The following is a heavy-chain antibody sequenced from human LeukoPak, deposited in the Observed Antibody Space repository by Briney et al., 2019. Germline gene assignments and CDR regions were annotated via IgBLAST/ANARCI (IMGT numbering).Heavy chain of an antibody. Sequence: SSETLSLTCTVSGGSISSSSYYWGWLRQPPGKGLEWIGSIYYSGSTYYNPSLKSRVTISVDTSKNQFSLKLRSVTAADTAVYYCARDLRAAAGRLFDYWGQGTLVTVSS. CDR3: ARDLRAAAGRLFDY. CDR2: IYYSGST. J-gene: IGHJ4*02. V-gene: IGHV4-39*07. CDR1: GGSISSSSYY. D-gene: IGHD6-13*01.